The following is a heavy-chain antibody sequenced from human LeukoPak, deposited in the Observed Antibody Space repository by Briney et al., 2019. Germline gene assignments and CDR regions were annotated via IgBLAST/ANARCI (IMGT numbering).Heavy chain of an antibody. CDR3: AKYSSSWYRGNYYYYYMDV. V-gene: IGHV3-7*01. CDR1: GFTFSSYW. CDR2: IKQDGSEK. D-gene: IGHD6-13*01. J-gene: IGHJ6*03. Sequence: GSLRLSCAASGFTFSSYWMSWVRQAPGKGLEWVANIKQDGSEKYYVDSVKGRFTISRDNAKNSLYLQMNSLRAEDTAVYYCAKYSSSWYRGNYYYYYMDVWGKGTTVTVSS.